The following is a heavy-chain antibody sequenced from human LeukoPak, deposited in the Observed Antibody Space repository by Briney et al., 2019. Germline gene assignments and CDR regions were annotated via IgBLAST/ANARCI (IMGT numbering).Heavy chain of an antibody. CDR1: GNTFTGYY. Sequence: GASVKVSCKASGNTFTGYYIHWVRQAPGQGPEWMGWIYPHSGGTNYAQKFQGRVTMTRDTSISTAYMELSRLRSDDTAVYYCARDQVDAGSYFAFFDYWGQGTLVTVSS. V-gene: IGHV1-2*02. CDR2: IYPHSGGT. D-gene: IGHD1-26*01. J-gene: IGHJ4*02. CDR3: ARDQVDAGSYFAFFDY.